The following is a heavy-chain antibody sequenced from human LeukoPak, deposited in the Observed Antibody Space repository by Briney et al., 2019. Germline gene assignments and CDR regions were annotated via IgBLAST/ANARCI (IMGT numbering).Heavy chain of an antibody. Sequence: GGSLRLSCAASGFTFSTYSMNWVRQAPGKGLEWISYISSSSNTMYYADSVKGRFTISRDNAKNSLYLQMNSLRAEDTAVYYCARDDPGGGPNYFDYWGQGTLVTVSS. J-gene: IGHJ4*02. V-gene: IGHV3-48*01. CDR3: ARDDPGGGPNYFDY. CDR1: GFTFSTYS. D-gene: IGHD3-16*01. CDR2: ISSSSNTM.